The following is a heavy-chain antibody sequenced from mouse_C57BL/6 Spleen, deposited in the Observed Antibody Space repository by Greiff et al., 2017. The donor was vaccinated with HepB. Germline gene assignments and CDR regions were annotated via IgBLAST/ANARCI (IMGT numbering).Heavy chain of an antibody. CDR1: GYTFTSYW. D-gene: IGHD2-4*01. J-gene: IGHJ4*01. V-gene: IGHV1-64*01. CDR3: ATSGLRRGDYYAMDY. CDR2: IHPNSGST. Sequence: QVQLKQPGAELVKPGASVKLSCKASGYTFTSYWMHWVKQRPGQGLEWIGMIHPNSGSTNYNEKFKSKATLTVDKSSSTAYMQLSSLTSEDSAVYYCATSGLRRGDYYAMDYWGQGTSVTVSS.